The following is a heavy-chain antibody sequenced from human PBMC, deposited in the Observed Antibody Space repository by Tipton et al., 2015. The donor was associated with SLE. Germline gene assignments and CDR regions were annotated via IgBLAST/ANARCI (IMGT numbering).Heavy chain of an antibody. Sequence: QLVQSGGGLVKPGGSLRLSCVASGFTFSSYNMNWVRQAPGKGLEWVSSISSGSSYIYYADSVKGRFTISRDNAKKSLYLQLNSLRAEDTAVYHCARDPLKGESTDDWGQGTLVTVSS. D-gene: IGHD2-2*01. J-gene: IGHJ4*02. CDR2: ISSGSSYI. CDR3: ARDPLKGESTDD. V-gene: IGHV3-21*01. CDR1: GFTFSSYN.